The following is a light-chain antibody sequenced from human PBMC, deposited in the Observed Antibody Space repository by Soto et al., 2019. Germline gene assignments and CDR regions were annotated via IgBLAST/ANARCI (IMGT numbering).Light chain of an antibody. V-gene: IGLV2-14*01. Sequence: QSALTQPASVSGSPGQSITISCTGTSSDVGGYNYVSWYQQHPGKDPKLMVYAVSNRPSGVYNRFSGSKSGNTASLTISGLQAEDEADYYCSSYTSSSVVFGGGTKVTVL. CDR2: AVS. CDR1: SSDVGGYNY. CDR3: SSYTSSSVV. J-gene: IGLJ2*01.